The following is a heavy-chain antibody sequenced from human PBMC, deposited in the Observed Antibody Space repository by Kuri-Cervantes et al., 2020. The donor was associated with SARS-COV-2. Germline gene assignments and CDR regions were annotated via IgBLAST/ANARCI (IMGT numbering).Heavy chain of an antibody. Sequence: GSLRLSCAASGFTFSSYAMHWVRQPPGKGLEWIGEINHSGSTNYNPALKSRVTISVDTSKNQFSLKLSSVTAADTAVYYCARASEEHMIVVVITTGGWFDPWGQGTLVTVSS. CDR3: ARASEEHMIVVVITTGGWFDP. D-gene: IGHD3-22*01. J-gene: IGHJ5*02. V-gene: IGHV4-34*01. CDR2: INHSGST. CDR1: GFTFSSYA.